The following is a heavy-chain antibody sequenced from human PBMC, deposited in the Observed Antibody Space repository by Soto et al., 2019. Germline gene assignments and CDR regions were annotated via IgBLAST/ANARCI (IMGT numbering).Heavy chain of an antibody. V-gene: IGHV3-43D*04. D-gene: IGHD6-13*01. CDR1: GFTFDDYA. CDR2: ISWDGRGT. Sequence: EVQLVESGGAVVQPGGSLRLSCAASGFTFDDYAMHWVRQAPGKGLEWVSLISWDGRGTHYADSMKGRCTIARENRKNSLYLPMNRLSAEDTGVYYCVKAAARITAIAAAGTSFDYWGQGTLLTVSS. J-gene: IGHJ4*02. CDR3: VKAAARITAIAAAGTSFDY.